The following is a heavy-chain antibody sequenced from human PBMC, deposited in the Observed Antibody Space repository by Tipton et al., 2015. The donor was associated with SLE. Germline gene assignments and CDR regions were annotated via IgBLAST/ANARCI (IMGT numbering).Heavy chain of an antibody. V-gene: IGHV1-69*05. Sequence: QSGAEVKKPGATVKVSCKASGYTFTDYAISWVRQARGQGLEWMGGIIPIFGTANYAQKFQGRVTITTDESTSTAYMELSSLRSEDTAVYYCAREGPGYCSSTSCPGAFAYWGQGTLVTVSS. CDR1: GYTFTDYA. CDR3: AREGPGYCSSTSCPGAFAY. CDR2: IIPIFGTA. J-gene: IGHJ4*02. D-gene: IGHD2-2*01.